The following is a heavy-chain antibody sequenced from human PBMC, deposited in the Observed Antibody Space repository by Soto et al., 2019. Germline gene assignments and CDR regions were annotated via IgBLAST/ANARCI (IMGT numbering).Heavy chain of an antibody. J-gene: IGHJ4*02. V-gene: IGHV4-39*01. Sequence: QLQLQESGSGLVKPSETLSLTCIVSNGSISSRSSYWGWIRQTPGKGLEWIGSIYYIGNTYYNPSIKSRVTLSIERSKTQFSLKMNSVTAADTAVYFCGGQVYGAKGYYFENWGQGALVTVSS. CDR2: IYYIGNT. CDR3: GGQVYGAKGYYFEN. CDR1: NGSISSRSSY. D-gene: IGHD4-17*01.